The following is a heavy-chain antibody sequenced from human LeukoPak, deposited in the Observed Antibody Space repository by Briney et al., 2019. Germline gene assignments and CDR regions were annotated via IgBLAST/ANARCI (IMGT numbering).Heavy chain of an antibody. V-gene: IGHV3-23*01. CDR2: MSGSGGNT. Sequence: PGGSLRLSCAASGFTFSNFAMSWVRPAPGKGLEWVSAMSGSGGNTYYADSVKGRFTISRDNSKDTLYLHMNSLRAEDTAVYYCAKAFDSSGYYFNYFDYWGQGALVTVSS. J-gene: IGHJ4*02. CDR1: GFTFSNFA. D-gene: IGHD3-22*01. CDR3: AKAFDSSGYYFNYFDY.